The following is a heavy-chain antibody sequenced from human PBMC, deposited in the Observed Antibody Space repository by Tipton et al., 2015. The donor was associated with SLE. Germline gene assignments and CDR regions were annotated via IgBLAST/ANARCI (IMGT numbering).Heavy chain of an antibody. CDR2: ISYAGTT. Sequence: TLSLACTVSGGSISRYYWNWIRQPPGKELEWIGYISYAGTTNYNPSLKSRVTMSVDTSKNQFSLRLTSVTAADTAVYYCARTLGAIAHTVYDAFDIWGQGKMVTVS. D-gene: IGHD1-26*01. J-gene: IGHJ3*02. CDR3: ARTLGAIAHTVYDAFDI. V-gene: IGHV4-59*01. CDR1: GGSISRYY.